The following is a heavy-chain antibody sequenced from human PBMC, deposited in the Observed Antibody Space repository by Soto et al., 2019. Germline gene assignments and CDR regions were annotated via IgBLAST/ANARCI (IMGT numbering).Heavy chain of an antibody. CDR2: MNPNSGNT. V-gene: IGHV1-8*01. CDR1: EYTFTSYD. Sequence: ASVKVSCKASEYTFTSYDINWVRQATGQGLEWMGWMNPNSGNTGYAQKFQGRVTMTRNTSISTAYMELSSLRSEDTAVYYCARGQYSYYYYYYGMDVWGQGTTVTVS. D-gene: IGHD6-6*01. CDR3: ARGQYSYYYYYYGMDV. J-gene: IGHJ6*02.